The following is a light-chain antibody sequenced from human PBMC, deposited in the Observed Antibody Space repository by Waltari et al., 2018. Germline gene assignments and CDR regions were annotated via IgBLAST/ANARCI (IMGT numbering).Light chain of an antibody. J-gene: IGLJ2*01. CDR2: GKN. CDR3: SSRDSSASHVL. V-gene: IGLV3-19*01. CDR1: SLSTSY. Sequence: SSELTQDPAVSVALVQTVRIKCQVASLSTSYAIWYQQKSGQAPILVLFGKNKRPSGIPDRFSGYNSETTTSLTITGAQAEDEADYYCSSRDSSASHVLFAGGTKLTVL.